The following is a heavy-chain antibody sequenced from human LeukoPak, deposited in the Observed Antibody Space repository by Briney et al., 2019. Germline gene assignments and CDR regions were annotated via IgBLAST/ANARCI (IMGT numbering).Heavy chain of an antibody. CDR1: GFSFSSYA. V-gene: IGHV3-23*01. J-gene: IGHJ4*02. D-gene: IGHD3-3*01. Sequence: GGSFRLSCAASGFSFSSYAMSWVRQAPGKGLEWVSAISGSGGSTYYADSVKGRFTISRDNSKNTLYLQMNSLRAEDTAVYYCASSKPDFWSGYPWVGYWGQGTLATVSS. CDR3: ASSKPDFWSGYPWVGY. CDR2: ISGSGGST.